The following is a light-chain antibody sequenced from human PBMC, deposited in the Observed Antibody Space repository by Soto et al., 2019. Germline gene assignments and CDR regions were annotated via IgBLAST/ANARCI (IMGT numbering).Light chain of an antibody. CDR2: GNS. Sequence: QSVLTQPPSVSGAPGQRVTISCTGSSSNIGAGYDVHWYQQLPGTAPKLLIYGNSNRPSGVPDRFSGSKSGTSVSLAITGLQAEDEAYYYCQSYDSSLDVVFGGGTQLTVL. CDR1: SSNIGAGYD. J-gene: IGLJ2*01. V-gene: IGLV1-40*01. CDR3: QSYDSSLDVV.